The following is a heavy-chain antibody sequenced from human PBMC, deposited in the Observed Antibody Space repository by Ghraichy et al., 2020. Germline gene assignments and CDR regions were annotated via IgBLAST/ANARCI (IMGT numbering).Heavy chain of an antibody. V-gene: IGHV4-39*01. CDR1: GGSISSSSFY. CDR3: ARPATTTASYFQH. J-gene: IGHJ1*01. D-gene: IGHD4-11*01. Sequence: SETQSLTCTVSGGSISSSSFYWGWIRQPPGKGLEWIGSIYYSGSTRYNPSLKSRVTISVDTSKNQFSLKLSSVTAADTAVYYCARPATTTASYFQHWGQGTLVIVSS. CDR2: IYYSGST.